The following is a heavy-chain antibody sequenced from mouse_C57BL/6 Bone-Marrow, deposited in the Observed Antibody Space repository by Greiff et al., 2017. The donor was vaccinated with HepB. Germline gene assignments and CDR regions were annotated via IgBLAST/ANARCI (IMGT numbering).Heavy chain of an antibody. Sequence: EVKVEESGGGLVQPGGSMKLSCVASGFTFSNYWMNWVRQSPEKGLEWVAQIRLKSDNYATHYAESVKGRFTISRDDSKSSVYLQMNNLRAEDTGIYYCTGDYYGSSPWFAYWGQGTLVTVSA. CDR1: GFTFSNYW. CDR3: TGDYYGSSPWFAY. V-gene: IGHV6-3*01. D-gene: IGHD1-1*01. CDR2: IRLKSDNYAT. J-gene: IGHJ3*01.